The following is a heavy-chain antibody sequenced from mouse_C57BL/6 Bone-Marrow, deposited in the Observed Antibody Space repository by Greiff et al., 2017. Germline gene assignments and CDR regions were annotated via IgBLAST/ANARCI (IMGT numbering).Heavy chain of an antibody. V-gene: IGHV1-55*01. CDR1: GYTFTSYW. CDR3: ARVGDYGSSGGY. CDR2: IYPGSGST. J-gene: IGHJ3*01. Sequence: QVQLQQPGAELVKPGASVKMSCKASGYTFTSYWITWVKQRPGQGLEWIGDIYPGSGSTNSNEKFKSKATLTVDTSSSTAYMQLSSLTSKDSAVYYGARVGDYGSSGGYWGQGTLVTVSA. D-gene: IGHD1-1*01.